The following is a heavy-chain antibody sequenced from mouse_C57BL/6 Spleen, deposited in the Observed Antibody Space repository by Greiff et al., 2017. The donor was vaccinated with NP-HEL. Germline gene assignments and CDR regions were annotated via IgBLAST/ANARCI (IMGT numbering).Heavy chain of an antibody. Sequence: VQLQQSGGELVKPGASVKISCKASGYAFSSYWMNWVKQRPGKGLEWIGQIYPGDGDTNYNGKFKGKATLTADKSSSTAYMQLSSLTAEDSAVYFCARRTSIYSDWYFDVWGTGTTVTVSS. CDR1: GYAFSSYW. CDR2: IYPGDGDT. V-gene: IGHV1-80*01. CDR3: ARRTSIYSDWYFDV. J-gene: IGHJ1*03. D-gene: IGHD2-1*01.